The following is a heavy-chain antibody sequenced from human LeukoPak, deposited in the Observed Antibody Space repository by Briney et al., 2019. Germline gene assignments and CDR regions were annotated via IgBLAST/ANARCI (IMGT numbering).Heavy chain of an antibody. Sequence: SVKVSCKASGGSFSSYAISWVRQAPGQGLEWMGGIIPMFRTANYAQNFQVRVTITADESTSTVYMELSSLRSEDTAVYYCARDKFGAGTYVFDYWGQGTLVTVS. CDR2: IIPMFRTA. J-gene: IGHJ4*02. D-gene: IGHD3-10*01. V-gene: IGHV1-69*13. CDR3: ARDKFGAGTYVFDY. CDR1: GGSFSSYA.